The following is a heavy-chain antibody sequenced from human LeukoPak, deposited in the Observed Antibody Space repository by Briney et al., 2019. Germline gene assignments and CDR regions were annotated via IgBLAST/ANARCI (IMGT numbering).Heavy chain of an antibody. Sequence: TETLSLTCTVSGGSISSYYWSWIRQPPEKGLEWIGYIYYSGSTNYNPSLKSRVTISVDTSKNQFSLKLSSVTAADTAVYYCARRVAVAGTFDYWGQGTLVTVSS. CDR3: ARRVAVAGTFDY. D-gene: IGHD6-19*01. J-gene: IGHJ4*02. V-gene: IGHV4-59*08. CDR2: IYYSGST. CDR1: GGSISSYY.